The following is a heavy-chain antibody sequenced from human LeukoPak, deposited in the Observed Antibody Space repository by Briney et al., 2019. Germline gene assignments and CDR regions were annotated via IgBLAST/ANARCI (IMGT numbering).Heavy chain of an antibody. D-gene: IGHD1-26*01. V-gene: IGHV4-39*07. Sequence: SETLSLTCTVSGGSISSSSYYWGWIRQPPGKGLEWIGSIYYSGSTYYNPSLKSRVTISVDTSKNQFSLKLSSVTAADTAVYYCARIQWELLYYYMDVWGKGTTVTVSS. CDR2: IYYSGST. J-gene: IGHJ6*03. CDR3: ARIQWELLYYYMDV. CDR1: GGSISSSSYY.